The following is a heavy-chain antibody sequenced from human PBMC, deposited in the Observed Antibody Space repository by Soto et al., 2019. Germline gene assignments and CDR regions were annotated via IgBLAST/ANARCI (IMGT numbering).Heavy chain of an antibody. Sequence: SETLSLTCTVSVAPISSGAYYCSWVGQAPGKGLEWVGYIYYSGSTYYNPSLKRRLDISLDVSKNLFSLRLTSVTASDTAVYFCARVGYGVEGLSDWGPGMLGTVS. CDR2: IYYSGST. V-gene: IGHV4-30-4*01. CDR1: VAPISSGAYY. CDR3: ARVGYGVEGLSD. J-gene: IGHJ4*02. D-gene: IGHD4-17*01.